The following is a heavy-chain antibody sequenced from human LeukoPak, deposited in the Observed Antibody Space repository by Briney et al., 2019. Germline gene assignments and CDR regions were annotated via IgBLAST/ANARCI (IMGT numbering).Heavy chain of an antibody. J-gene: IGHJ4*02. CDR3: AKDPEVVPAGYFDY. CDR1: GFTFDVYA. CDR2: TSGNSGSI. Sequence: GGSLRLSCAASGFTFDVYAMHWGRQAPGKGLEWVSGTSGNSGSIGYADSVKGRFTISRDNAKNSLYLKMNSLRAEDTALYYCAKDPEVVPAGYFDYWGQGTLVTVSS. D-gene: IGHD2-2*01. V-gene: IGHV3-9*01.